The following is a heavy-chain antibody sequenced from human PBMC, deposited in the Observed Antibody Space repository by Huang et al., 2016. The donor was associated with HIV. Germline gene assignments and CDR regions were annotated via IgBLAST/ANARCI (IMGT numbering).Heavy chain of an antibody. J-gene: IGHJ6*02. D-gene: IGHD3-10*01. CDR1: GYRFRSNW. V-gene: IGHV5-51*01. CDR3: ARLIGSPSFYYGLDV. Sequence: EVQLVQSGAEVKKPGESLKISCKGSGYRFRSNWIGWVRQMPGKGLEWMGIIYPGDSDTRESPSCQGQVTISADKSIKTAYLQWSSLKASDTAMYYCARLIGSPSFYYGLDVWGQGTTVTVSS. CDR2: IYPGDSDT.